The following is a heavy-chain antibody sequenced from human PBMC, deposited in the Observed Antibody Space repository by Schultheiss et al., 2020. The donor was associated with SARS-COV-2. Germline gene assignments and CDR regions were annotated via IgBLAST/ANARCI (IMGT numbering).Heavy chain of an antibody. CDR2: IIPIFGTA. Sequence: SVKVSCKASGGTFSSYAISWVRQAPGQGLEWMGGIIPIFGTANYAQKFQGRVTITADESTSTAYMELSSLRSEDTAVYYCARALAYCGGDCPPDFDYWGQGTLVTVSS. CDR1: GGTFSSYA. V-gene: IGHV1-69*13. D-gene: IGHD2-21*02. CDR3: ARALAYCGGDCPPDFDY. J-gene: IGHJ4*02.